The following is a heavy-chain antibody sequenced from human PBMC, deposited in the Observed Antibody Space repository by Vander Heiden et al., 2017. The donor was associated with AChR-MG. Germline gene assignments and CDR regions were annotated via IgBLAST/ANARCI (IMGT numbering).Heavy chain of an antibody. Sequence: QVQLQESGPGLVKPSQTLSLTVTVSGGSSSSGSYYWSWLRQPAGKGLEWIGRIYTSGSTNYNPALKSRVTISVDTSKNQFSLKLRSVTAADTAVYYCAIARVGGTGFDYRGHGTLVTVSS. V-gene: IGHV4-61*02. CDR3: AIARVGGTGFDY. D-gene: IGHD1-26*01. CDR2: IYTSGST. CDR1: GGSSSSGSYY. J-gene: IGHJ4*01.